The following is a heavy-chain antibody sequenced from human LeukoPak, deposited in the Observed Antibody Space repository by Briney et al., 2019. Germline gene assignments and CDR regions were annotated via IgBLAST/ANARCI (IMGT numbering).Heavy chain of an antibody. D-gene: IGHD6-19*01. Sequence: SETLSLTCTVSGGSISSGSYYWSWIRQPAGKGLEWIGRIYTSGSTNYNPSLKSRVTISVDTSKNQFSLKLSSVTAADTAVYYCARASGYSGGWYWFDPWGQGTLVTVSS. CDR3: ARASGYSGGWYWFDP. CDR1: GGSISSGSYY. J-gene: IGHJ5*02. V-gene: IGHV4-61*02. CDR2: IYTSGST.